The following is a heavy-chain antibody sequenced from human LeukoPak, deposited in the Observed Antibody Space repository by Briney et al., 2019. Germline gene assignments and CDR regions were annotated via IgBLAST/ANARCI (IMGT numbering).Heavy chain of an antibody. Sequence: PGRSLRLSCAASGFTFSSYGMHWVRQAPGKGLEWVAVIWYDGNNKYYADSVKGRFTISRDNSKNTLYLQMNSLRAEDTAVYYCAKDWGYTTMVSYYFDYWGQGTLVTASS. CDR1: GFTFSSYG. D-gene: IGHD5-18*01. V-gene: IGHV3-33*06. CDR2: IWYDGNNK. CDR3: AKDWGYTTMVSYYFDY. J-gene: IGHJ4*02.